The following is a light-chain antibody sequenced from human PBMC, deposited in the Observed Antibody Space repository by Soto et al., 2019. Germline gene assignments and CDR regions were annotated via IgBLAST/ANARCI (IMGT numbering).Light chain of an antibody. CDR2: ATS. CDR3: LQSNNFPPLT. Sequence: MQMTQSPSSVSASVGDRVTITCRASQGISGWLAWYQQKPGKAPKLLIYATSTLQSGVPPRFSGSASGTDFTLTISSLQPEAFATYYCLQSNNFPPLTFGGGTKVEIK. J-gene: IGKJ4*01. V-gene: IGKV1-12*01. CDR1: QGISGW.